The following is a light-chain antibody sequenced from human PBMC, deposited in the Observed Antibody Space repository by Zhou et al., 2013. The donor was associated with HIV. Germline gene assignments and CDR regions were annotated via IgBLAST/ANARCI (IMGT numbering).Light chain of an antibody. J-gene: IGKJ5*01. V-gene: IGKV1-5*03. CDR1: QSIDTW. CDR3: QQCNSYSIT. CDR2: KAS. Sequence: DLQMTQSPSTLSASVGDRVTITCRASQSIDTWLAWFQQKPGKAPKLLIYKASSLESGVPSRFSGSGSGTEFTLTISSLQPDDFATYYCQQCNSYSITFGQGTRLEIK.